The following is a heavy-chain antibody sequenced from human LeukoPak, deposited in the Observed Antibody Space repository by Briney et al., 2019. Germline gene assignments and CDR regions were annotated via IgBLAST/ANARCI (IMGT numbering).Heavy chain of an antibody. Sequence: SETLSLTCTVSGGYISSSSYYWGWIRQPPGKGLEWIGDIYYTGRTYYNSSLKSRLTISIDTSKNQFSLKLASVTAADTAAYYCARRRYYDSTGYLDWGQGTLITVSP. CDR1: GGYISSSSYY. CDR3: ARRRYYDSTGYLD. D-gene: IGHD3-22*01. CDR2: IYYTGRT. V-gene: IGHV4-39*01. J-gene: IGHJ1*01.